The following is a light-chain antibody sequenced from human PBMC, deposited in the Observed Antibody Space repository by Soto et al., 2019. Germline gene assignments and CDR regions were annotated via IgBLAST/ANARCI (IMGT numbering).Light chain of an antibody. CDR3: QLYNNYPLT. CDR2: KAS. J-gene: IGKJ4*01. CDR1: QSITSW. V-gene: IGKV1-5*03. Sequence: DIQMTQSPSTLSASVGDRVTITCRASQSITSWLAWYQQKPGKAPKLLIYKASNLESGVPSRFSGSGSGTEFTLPSRSLHPDPFSTYYCQLYNNYPLTFGGGTKVEIK.